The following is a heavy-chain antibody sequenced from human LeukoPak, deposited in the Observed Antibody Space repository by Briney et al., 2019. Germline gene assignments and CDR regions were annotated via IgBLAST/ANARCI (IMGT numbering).Heavy chain of an antibody. CDR2: IGTAGDT. CDR3: ARAISREGPGAFDI. J-gene: IGHJ3*02. V-gene: IGHV3-13*01. CDR1: GFTFSSYD. D-gene: IGHD2-21*01. Sequence: GGSLRLSCAASGFTFSSYDMHWVRQATGKGLEWVSAIGTAGDTYYPGSVKGRFTISRENAKNSLYLQMNSLRAGDTAVYYCARAISREGPGAFDIWGQGTMVTVSS.